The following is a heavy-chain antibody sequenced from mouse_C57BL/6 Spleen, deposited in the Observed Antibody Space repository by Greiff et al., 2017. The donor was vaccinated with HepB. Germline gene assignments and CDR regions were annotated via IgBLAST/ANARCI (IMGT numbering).Heavy chain of an antibody. CDR1: GYAFSSYW. D-gene: IGHD3-2*02. CDR3: ARGDPQATFNWYFDV. Sequence: QVQLKESGAELVKPGASVKISCKASGYAFSSYWMNWVKQRPGKGLEWIGQLYPGDGDTNYNGKFKGKATLTADKSSSTAYMQLSSLTSEDSAVYFCARGDPQATFNWYFDVWGTGTTVAVSS. J-gene: IGHJ1*03. CDR2: LYPGDGDT. V-gene: IGHV1-80*01.